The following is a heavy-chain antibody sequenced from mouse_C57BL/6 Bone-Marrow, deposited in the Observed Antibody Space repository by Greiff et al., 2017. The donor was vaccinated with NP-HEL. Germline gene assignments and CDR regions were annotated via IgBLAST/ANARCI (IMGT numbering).Heavy chain of an antibody. V-gene: IGHV1-50*01. CDR2: IDPSDGYT. CDR3: ARDRQLEFAY. J-gene: IGHJ3*01. D-gene: IGHD3-2*01. Sequence: VQLQQPGAELVKPGASVKLSCKASGYTFTSYWMQWVKQRPGQGLEWIGEIDPSDGYTNYNQKFKGKATLTADTSSSTAYMQLSSLTSEDSAVYYCARDRQLEFAYWGQGTLVTVSA. CDR1: GYTFTSYW.